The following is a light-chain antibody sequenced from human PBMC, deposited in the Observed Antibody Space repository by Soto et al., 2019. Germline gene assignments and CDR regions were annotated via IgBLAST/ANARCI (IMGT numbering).Light chain of an antibody. CDR3: QHYISSPPAIT. J-gene: IGKJ5*01. CDR2: GAS. Sequence: IVLTQSPGTLSLSPGERATLSCRASQSVTSGYLAWYQQQPNQAPRLLIYGASYRATDIPDRFSGGGSGTDFTLTIGRLEPEDFAVYYCQHYISSPPAITFGRGTRLEIK. V-gene: IGKV3-20*01. CDR1: QSVTSGY.